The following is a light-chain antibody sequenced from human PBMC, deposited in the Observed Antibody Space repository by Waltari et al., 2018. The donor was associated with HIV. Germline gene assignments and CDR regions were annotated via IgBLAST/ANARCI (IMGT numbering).Light chain of an antibody. Sequence: DIQMTQSPSSLSASIGDRVVLTCRASQGISNSLAWYQQKPGKAPRLLLYAASRLGVGVPSRFSGSGSGTDYTLTISSLQPEDVATYYCQQYHSVPPYTFGQGTKLEIQ. V-gene: IGKV1-NL1*01. CDR2: AAS. J-gene: IGKJ2*01. CDR3: QQYHSVPPYT. CDR1: QGISNS.